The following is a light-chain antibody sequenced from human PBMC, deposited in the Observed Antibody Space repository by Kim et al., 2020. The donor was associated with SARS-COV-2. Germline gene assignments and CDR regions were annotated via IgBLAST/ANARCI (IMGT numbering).Light chain of an antibody. V-gene: IGKV1-39*01. CDR2: AAS. CDR3: QQSYSGPVT. CDR1: QSISTS. Sequence: ASVGDRVTISCRASQSISTSLHWYQQSPGKAPKLLIYAASTLPSGVPSRFSGSGSGTDFTLTISSLQPEDFVTYYCQQSYSGPVTFGQGTKVDIK. J-gene: IGKJ1*01.